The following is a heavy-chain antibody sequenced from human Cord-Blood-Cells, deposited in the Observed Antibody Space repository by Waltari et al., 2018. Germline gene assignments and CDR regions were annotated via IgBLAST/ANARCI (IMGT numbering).Heavy chain of an antibody. CDR2: ISSSGSTI. D-gene: IGHD4-4*01. CDR1: GCTFSSYE. CDR3: ARDLVTTVDY. J-gene: IGHJ4*02. Sequence: EVQLVESGGGLVQPGGSLRLSCAAAGCTFSSYEINWVRQAPGKGLGWVSYISSSGSTIYYADSVKGRFTISRDNAKNSLYLQMNSLRAEDTAVYYCARDLVTTVDYWGQGTLVTVSS. V-gene: IGHV3-48*03.